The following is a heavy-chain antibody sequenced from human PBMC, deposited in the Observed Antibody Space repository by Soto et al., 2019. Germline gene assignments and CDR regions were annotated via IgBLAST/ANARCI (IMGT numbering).Heavy chain of an antibody. V-gene: IGHV1-2*02. D-gene: IGHD1-26*01. CDR3: ARESGEVTATLDYYYFYMDV. CDR2: INPNGGAT. CDR1: GDSFNDYY. Sequence: VQLAQSGAEVKKPGASVKVSCKTSGDSFNDYYIHWVRQAPGQGLEWMGWINPNGGATKYAQKFQGRVKVTRETSYRTVYMEVSSLRSDDTAVYYCARESGEVTATLDYYYFYMDVWGKGTTGTVSS. J-gene: IGHJ6*03.